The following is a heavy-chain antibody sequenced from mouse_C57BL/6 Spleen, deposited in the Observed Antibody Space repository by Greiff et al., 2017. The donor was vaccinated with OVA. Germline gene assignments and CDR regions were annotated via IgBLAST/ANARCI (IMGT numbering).Heavy chain of an antibody. Sequence: QVQLKQSGTELVKPGASVKLSCKASGYTFTSYWMHWVKQRPGQGLEWIGNINPSNGGTNYNEKFKSKATLTVDKSSSTAYMQLSSLTSEDSAVYYCARGGNDYPWFAYWGQGTLVTVSA. CDR2: INPSNGGT. D-gene: IGHD2-4*01. CDR1: GYTFTSYW. J-gene: IGHJ3*01. V-gene: IGHV1-53*01. CDR3: ARGGNDYPWFAY.